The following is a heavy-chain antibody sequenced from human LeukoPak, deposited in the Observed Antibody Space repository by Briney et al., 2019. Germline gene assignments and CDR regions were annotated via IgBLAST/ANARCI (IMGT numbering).Heavy chain of an antibody. CDR1: GGSISSFY. D-gene: IGHD3/OR15-3a*01. CDR3: ARVSDYPKEKFDF. J-gene: IGHJ4*02. CDR2: MSYSGTT. V-gene: IGHV4-59*01. Sequence: SETLSLTCTVSGGSISSFYWSWIRQPPGKGLEWIGYMSYSGTTKYNPSLKSRLTISMDTSKNPFSLKLSSVTAADTAVYYCARVSDYPKEKFDFWGQGTLVTVSS.